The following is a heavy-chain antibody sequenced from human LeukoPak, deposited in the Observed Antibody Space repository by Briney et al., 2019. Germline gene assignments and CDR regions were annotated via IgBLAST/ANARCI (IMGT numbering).Heavy chain of an antibody. D-gene: IGHD3-3*01. V-gene: IGHV3-9*01. CDR3: AKDISDFWSDYHMDV. CDR1: GFTFDDYA. J-gene: IGHJ6*03. CDR2: ISWNSGSI. Sequence: HPGGSLRLSCAASGFTFDDYAMHWVRQAPGKGLEWVSGISWNSGSIGYADSVKGRFTISRDNAKNSLYLQMNSLRAEDTALYYCAKDISDFWSDYHMDVWGKGTTVTVSS.